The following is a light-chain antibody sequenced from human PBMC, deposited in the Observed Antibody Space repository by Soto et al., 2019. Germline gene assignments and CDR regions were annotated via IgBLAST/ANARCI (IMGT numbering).Light chain of an antibody. CDR2: AAS. CDR1: QSISSY. V-gene: IGKV1-39*01. Sequence: DIQMTQSPSSLSASVGDRVTITCRASQSISSYLNWYQQKPGKAPKLLIYAASSLQSAVLTRFSGSGTGTDFTITISSMQPEDFATYDCQQSYSTPPYTFGQGTKLEIK. J-gene: IGKJ2*01. CDR3: QQSYSTPPYT.